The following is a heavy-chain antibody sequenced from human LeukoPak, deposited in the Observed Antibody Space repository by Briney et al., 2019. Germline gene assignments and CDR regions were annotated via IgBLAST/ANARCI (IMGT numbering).Heavy chain of an antibody. J-gene: IGHJ4*02. Sequence: GGSLRLSCAASGFSFSSYAMHWVRQAPGKGLEWVAVISYDETNKYYADSVKGRFTISRDNSQNILYLQMNSLRAEDTAVYYCARGDSSGYYIDYWGQGTLVTVSS. CDR2: ISYDETNK. CDR1: GFSFSSYA. V-gene: IGHV3-30-3*01. D-gene: IGHD3-22*01. CDR3: ARGDSSGYYIDY.